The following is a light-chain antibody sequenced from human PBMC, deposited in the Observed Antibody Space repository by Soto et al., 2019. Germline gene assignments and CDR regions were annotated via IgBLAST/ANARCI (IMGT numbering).Light chain of an antibody. CDR3: SSYAGNRGV. CDR1: NSDIGGYEY. Sequence: QSALTQPASVSGSPGQSITISCTGTNSDIGGYEYVSWYQQHPGGVPKLLIYDVNKRPSGVPDRFSASKSGNTASLTVSGLQAEDEADYHCSSYAGNRGVFGGGTKLTVL. J-gene: IGLJ3*02. V-gene: IGLV2-8*01. CDR2: DVN.